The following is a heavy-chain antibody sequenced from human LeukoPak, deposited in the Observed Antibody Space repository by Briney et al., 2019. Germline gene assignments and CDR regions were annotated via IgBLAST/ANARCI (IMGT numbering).Heavy chain of an antibody. CDR3: ARPPTSREDC. CDR1: GYSFSTYW. Sequence: LGESLQISCKGSGYSFSTYWIGWVRPLPGKGLEWMGVIYPGDSDTRYSPSFQGQVTISADKSISTAYLQWSSLKASDTAMYYCARPPTSREDCWGQGTLVTVSS. CDR2: IYPGDSDT. D-gene: IGHD1-26*01. V-gene: IGHV5-51*01. J-gene: IGHJ4*02.